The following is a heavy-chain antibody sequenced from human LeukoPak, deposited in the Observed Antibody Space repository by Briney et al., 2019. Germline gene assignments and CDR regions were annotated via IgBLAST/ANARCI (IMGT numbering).Heavy chain of an antibody. D-gene: IGHD6-6*01. Sequence: GSLRLSCAASGFTFSDAWMSWVRQAPGKGLEWIGYIYYTGSTNYNPSLKSRVTMFVDMSKNQFSLRLSSVTAADTAVYYCARHRAYSSSSPFDYWGQGTLVTVSS. J-gene: IGHJ4*02. V-gene: IGHV4-59*08. CDR3: ARHRAYSSSSPFDY. CDR1: GFTFSDAW. CDR2: IYYTGST.